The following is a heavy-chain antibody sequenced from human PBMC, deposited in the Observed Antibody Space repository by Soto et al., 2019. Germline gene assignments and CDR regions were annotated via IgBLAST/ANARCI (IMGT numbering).Heavy chain of an antibody. CDR2: ISAYNGNT. D-gene: IGHD5-12*01. CDR3: ARVAEMATIFSYYYYGMDV. CDR1: GYTFTSYG. Sequence: ASVKVSCKASGYTFTSYGISWVRQAPGQGLEWMGWISAYNGNTNYAQKLQGRATMTTGTSTSTAYMELRSLRSDDTAVYYCARVAEMATIFSYYYYGMDVWGQGTTVTVSS. V-gene: IGHV1-18*04. J-gene: IGHJ6*02.